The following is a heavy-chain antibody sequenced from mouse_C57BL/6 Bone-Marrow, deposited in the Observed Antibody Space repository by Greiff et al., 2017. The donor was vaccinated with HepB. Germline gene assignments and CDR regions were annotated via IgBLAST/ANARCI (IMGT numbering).Heavy chain of an antibody. J-gene: IGHJ4*01. CDR1: GFTFTDYY. CDR2: IDPEDGET. V-gene: IGHV14-2*01. D-gene: IGHD2-3*01. CDR3: ARGGAYDGYCAMDD. Sequence: EVQLQQSGAELVKPGASVKLSCTASGFTFTDYYMHWVKQRPEQGLEWIGRIDPEDGETNYAPKFQGKATITADTSSNTAYLQLSSLTSEDTAVYYCARGGAYDGYCAMDDWGQGTSVTVSS.